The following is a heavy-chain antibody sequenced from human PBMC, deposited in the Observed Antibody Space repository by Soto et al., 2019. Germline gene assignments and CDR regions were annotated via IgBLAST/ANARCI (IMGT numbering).Heavy chain of an antibody. CDR1: GYTFTDNY. D-gene: IGHD6-6*01. V-gene: IGHV1-2*02. CDR2: INPNTGGT. Sequence: QVQLVQSGAEVKKPGASVKVSCKASGYTFTDNYIHWVRQAPGHGLEWMGWINPNTGGTNYARKFQVRVTMTRDTSITTAYMELSRLRSDDTAVYYCARDFSSSADGFDYWGQGTLVTVSS. CDR3: ARDFSSSADGFDY. J-gene: IGHJ4*02.